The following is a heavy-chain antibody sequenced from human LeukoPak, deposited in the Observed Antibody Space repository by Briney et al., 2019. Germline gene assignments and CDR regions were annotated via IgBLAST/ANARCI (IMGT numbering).Heavy chain of an antibody. D-gene: IGHD3-22*01. CDR1: GGSISSYY. V-gene: IGHV4-4*07. Sequence: SETLSLTCTVSGGSISSYYWSWIRQPAGKGLEWIGRIYTSGSTNYNPSLKSRVIMSVDTSKNQFSLKLSSVTAADTAVYYCHYDSSGIVDAFDIWGQGTMVTVSS. CDR3: HYDSSGIVDAFDI. J-gene: IGHJ3*02. CDR2: IYTSGST.